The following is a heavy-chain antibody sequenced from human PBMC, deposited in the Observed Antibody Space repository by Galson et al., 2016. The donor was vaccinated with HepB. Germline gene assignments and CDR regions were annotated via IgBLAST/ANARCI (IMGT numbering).Heavy chain of an antibody. J-gene: IGHJ4*02. V-gene: IGHV6-1*01. D-gene: IGHD7-27*01. Sequence: CAISGDSVSSNSAGWYWIRQSPSRGLEWLGRTFYRSNWQNHYAESVKGRITINPDTSKNQFSLQLSSVTPEGTAVYYCARSYLLGRGFGWWGQGTLVTVSS. CDR3: ARSYLLGRGFGW. CDR1: GDSVSSNSAG. CDR2: TFYRSNWQN.